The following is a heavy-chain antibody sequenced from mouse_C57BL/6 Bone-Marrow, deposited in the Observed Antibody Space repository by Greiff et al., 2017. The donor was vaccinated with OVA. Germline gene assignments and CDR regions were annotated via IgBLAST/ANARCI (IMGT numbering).Heavy chain of an antibody. V-gene: IGHV1-52*01. J-gene: IGHJ2*01. CDR2: IDPSDSET. CDR3: ARRGEALDY. Sequence: QVQLKQPGAELVRPGSSVKLSCKASGYTFTSYWMHWVKQRPIQGLEWIGNIDPSDSETHYNQKFKDKATLTVDKSSSTASMQLSSLTSEDSAVYYCARRGEALDYWGQGTTLTVSA. CDR1: GYTFTSYW.